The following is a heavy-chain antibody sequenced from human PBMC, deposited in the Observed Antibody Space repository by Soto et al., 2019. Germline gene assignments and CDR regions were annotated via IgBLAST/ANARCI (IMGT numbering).Heavy chain of an antibody. J-gene: IGHJ6*02. CDR3: AREDSTEGGMDV. Sequence: SETLSLTFTVSGGSISSGNYFWSCIRQHPGKGLEWTGYIYYSGRSYYNPSLKSRVTISVDTSKNQFSLEVRSVTAADRAVHYCAREDSTEGGMDVWGQGSTVTVSS. V-gene: IGHV4-31*03. CDR1: GGSISSGNYF. D-gene: IGHD4-17*01. CDR2: IYYSGRS.